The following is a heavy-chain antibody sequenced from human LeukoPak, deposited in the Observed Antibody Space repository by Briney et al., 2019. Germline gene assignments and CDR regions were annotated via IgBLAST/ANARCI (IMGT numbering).Heavy chain of an antibody. Sequence: SETLSLTCSVDGGSFSDYYWSWIRQPPGKGLEWIGEINHSGSTNYNPSLKSRVTISVDTSKNHFPLKLSSVTAADTAMYYCARTPPVGSYNWFELWGQGTLVTVSS. V-gene: IGHV4-34*01. J-gene: IGHJ5*02. CDR2: INHSGST. D-gene: IGHD1-26*01. CDR3: ARTPPVGSYNWFEL. CDR1: GGSFSDYY.